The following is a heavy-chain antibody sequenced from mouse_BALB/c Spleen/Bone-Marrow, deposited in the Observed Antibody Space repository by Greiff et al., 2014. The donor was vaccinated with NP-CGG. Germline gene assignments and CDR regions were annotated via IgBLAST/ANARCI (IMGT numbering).Heavy chain of an antibody. CDR3: ARDTGNYVRFAY. CDR1: GFTFTDYY. V-gene: IGHV7-3*02. J-gene: IGHJ3*01. D-gene: IGHD2-1*01. CDR2: IRNKANGYTT. Sequence: EVMPVESGGGLVQPGGSLRLSCATSGFTFTDYYMSWVRQPPGKALEWLGFIRNKANGYTTEYSASVKGRFTISRDNSQSILYLQMNTLRAEDSATYYCARDTGNYVRFAYWGQGTLVTVSA.